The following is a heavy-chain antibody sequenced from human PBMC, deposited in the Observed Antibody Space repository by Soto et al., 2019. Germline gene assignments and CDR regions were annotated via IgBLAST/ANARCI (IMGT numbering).Heavy chain of an antibody. V-gene: IGHV4-59*01. CDR2: VYNSGST. Sequence: SETLSLTCTVSGGSISSNYWTWIRQPPGKGLEWIGYVYNSGSTNYNPSLTSRVTISEDTSKSQFSLKVNSMTAADTAVYYCARYRREAVAGYTLDNWGQGILVTVS. J-gene: IGHJ4*02. CDR1: GGSISSNY. D-gene: IGHD6-13*01. CDR3: ARYRREAVAGYTLDN.